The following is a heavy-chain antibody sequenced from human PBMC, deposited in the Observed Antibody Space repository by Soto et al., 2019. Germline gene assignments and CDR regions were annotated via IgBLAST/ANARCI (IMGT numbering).Heavy chain of an antibody. V-gene: IGHV1-2*02. Sequence: QVQMVQSGAEVKNPGASVKVSCKASGYSFTTYYIHWVRQAPGQGLEWMGFIHPNTGRTKYAQKFQGRVTMTSDTSIKTAYMELNSLTSDDAAIYYCARVEGSASSAGDWGQGTLVTVS. CDR3: ARVEGSASSAGD. CDR1: GYSFTTYY. CDR2: IHPNTGRT. D-gene: IGHD6-6*01. J-gene: IGHJ4*02.